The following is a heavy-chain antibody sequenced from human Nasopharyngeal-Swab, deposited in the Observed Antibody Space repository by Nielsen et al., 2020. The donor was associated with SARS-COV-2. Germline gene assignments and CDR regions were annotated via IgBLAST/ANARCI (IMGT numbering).Heavy chain of an antibody. CDR1: GFTFSSYW. CDR2: IKQDGSEK. J-gene: IGHJ4*02. Sequence: GESLKISCAASGFTFSSYWMSWVRQAPGKGLEWVANIKQDGSEKYYADSVKGRFTISRDNSKNTLYLQMNSLRAEDTAVYYCAREFPGSSGVYFDYWGQGTLVTVSS. CDR3: AREFPGSSGVYFDY. V-gene: IGHV3-7*01. D-gene: IGHD7-27*01.